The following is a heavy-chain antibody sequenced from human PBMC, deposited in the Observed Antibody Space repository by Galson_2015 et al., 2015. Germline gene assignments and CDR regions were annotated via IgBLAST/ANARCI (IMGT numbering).Heavy chain of an antibody. D-gene: IGHD2-2*01. CDR2: ISAYNGNT. V-gene: IGHV1-18*04. Sequence: SVKVSCKASGYTFTSYGISWVRQAPGQGLEWMGWISAYNGNTNYAQKLQGRVTMTTDTSTSTAYMELRSLRSDDTAVYYCARRTLVPAAIHYSYYGMDVWGQGTTVTVSS. CDR1: GYTFTSYG. J-gene: IGHJ6*02. CDR3: ARRTLVPAAIHYSYYGMDV.